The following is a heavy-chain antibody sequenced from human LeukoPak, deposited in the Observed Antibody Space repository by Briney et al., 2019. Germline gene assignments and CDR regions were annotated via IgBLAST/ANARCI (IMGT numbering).Heavy chain of an antibody. CDR3: ARDYCSSTSCLFDY. V-gene: IGHV1-2*06. CDR1: GYSLTGYH. J-gene: IGHJ4*02. D-gene: IGHD2-2*01. CDR2: ISPNSGDT. Sequence: LRASVKVSCKASGYSLTGYHMHWVRQAPGQGLEWMGRISPNSGDTNYAQKFQGRVTMTRDTSISTAYMELSRLRSDDTAVYYCARDYCSSTSCLFDYWGQGTLVTVSS.